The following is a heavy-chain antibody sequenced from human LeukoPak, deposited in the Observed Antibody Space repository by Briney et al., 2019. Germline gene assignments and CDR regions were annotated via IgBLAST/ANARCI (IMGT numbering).Heavy chain of an antibody. CDR3: ARDVYSSSSEGSFDY. J-gene: IGHJ4*02. CDR2: ISAYNGNT. D-gene: IGHD6-6*01. Sequence: ASVKVSCKASGYTFTGYYMHWVRQAPGQGLEWMGWISAYNGNTNYAQKLQGRVTMTTDTSTSTAYMELRSLRSDDTAVYYCARDVYSSSSEGSFDYWGQGTLVTVSS. CDR1: GYTFTGYY. V-gene: IGHV1-18*04.